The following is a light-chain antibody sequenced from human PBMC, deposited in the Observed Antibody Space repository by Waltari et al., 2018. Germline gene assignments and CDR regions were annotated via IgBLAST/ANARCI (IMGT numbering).Light chain of an antibody. J-gene: IGKJ4*01. CDR3: QQYYSTPLT. CDR1: QSVLYSSNNKNY. V-gene: IGKV4-1*01. Sequence: DFVMTQSPDSLAVSLGERATINCKSSQSVLYSSNNKNYLAWYQQKPGQPPKLLIYWASTRGSGVPDRLSGSGSGTDFTLTISSLQAEDVAVYYCQQYYSTPLTFGGGTKVEIK. CDR2: WAS.